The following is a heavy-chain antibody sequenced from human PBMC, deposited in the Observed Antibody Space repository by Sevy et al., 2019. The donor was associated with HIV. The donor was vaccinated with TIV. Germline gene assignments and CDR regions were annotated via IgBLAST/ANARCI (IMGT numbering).Heavy chain of an antibody. Sequence: GGSLRLSCSSSGFTLGDYAMSWFRQAPGKGLEWVAFIRRNSHEPYGGTTEYAASVKGRFTISRDDSKSIAYLQMNSLKTEDTAVYYCTRPLASADTPEYFFDYWGQGILVTVSS. CDR1: GFTLGDYA. CDR3: TRPLASADTPEYFFDY. V-gene: IGHV3-49*03. J-gene: IGHJ4*02. D-gene: IGHD2-15*01. CDR2: IRRNSHEPYGGTT.